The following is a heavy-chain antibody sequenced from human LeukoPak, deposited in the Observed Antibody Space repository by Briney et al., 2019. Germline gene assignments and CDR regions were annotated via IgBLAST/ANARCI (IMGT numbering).Heavy chain of an antibody. Sequence: PGGSLRLSCAASGFTFSSYWMSWVRQAPGKGLEWVANIKQDGSEKYYVDSVKGRFTISRDNAKNSPYLQMNSLRAEDTAVYYCARDPYRMLATVTTGVAFDIWGQGTMVTVSS. CDR2: IKQDGSEK. CDR1: GFTFSSYW. D-gene: IGHD4-11*01. J-gene: IGHJ3*02. V-gene: IGHV3-7*01. CDR3: ARDPYRMLATVTTGVAFDI.